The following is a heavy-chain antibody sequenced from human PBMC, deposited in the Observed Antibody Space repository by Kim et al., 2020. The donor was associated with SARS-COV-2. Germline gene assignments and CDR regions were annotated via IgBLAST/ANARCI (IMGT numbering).Heavy chain of an antibody. V-gene: IGHV1-58*01. Sequence: NYAHKYQERVTMTREKSTSTAYMELSSLRSEDTAVYYCAADSSGYTDAFDIWGQGIMVTVSS. D-gene: IGHD3-22*01. J-gene: IGHJ3*02. CDR3: AADSSGYTDAFDI.